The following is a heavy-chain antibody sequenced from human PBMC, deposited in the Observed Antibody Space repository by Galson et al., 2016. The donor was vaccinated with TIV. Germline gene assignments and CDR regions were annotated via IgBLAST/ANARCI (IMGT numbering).Heavy chain of an antibody. CDR2: IYSSDTT. CDR3: AREGRGAAYPNHFDH. Sequence: SLRLSCAASGFAVSYKHMIWVRQTPGKGLEWVSLIYSSDTTSYADSVRGRFTISRDNSRNTLFLEMNSLRVEDTAIYYCAREGRGAAYPNHFDHWGQGTLVTVSS. J-gene: IGHJ4*02. D-gene: IGHD1-26*01. V-gene: IGHV3-53*01. CDR1: GFAVSYKH.